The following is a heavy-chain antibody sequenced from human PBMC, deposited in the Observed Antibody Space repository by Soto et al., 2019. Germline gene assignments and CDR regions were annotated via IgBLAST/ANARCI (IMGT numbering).Heavy chain of an antibody. CDR1: GFSLSTSGVG. CDR3: AHTTNYYDYVWGSYRPFDY. CDR2: IYWDDDK. J-gene: IGHJ4*02. Sequence: QITLKESGPTLVKPTQTLTLTCTFSGFSLSTSGVGVGWIRQPPGKALEWLALIYWDDDKRYSPSLKSRLTITKDTSKNQVVLTMTNRDPVDTATYYCAHTTNYYDYVWGSYRPFDYWGQGTLVTVSS. D-gene: IGHD3-16*02. V-gene: IGHV2-5*02.